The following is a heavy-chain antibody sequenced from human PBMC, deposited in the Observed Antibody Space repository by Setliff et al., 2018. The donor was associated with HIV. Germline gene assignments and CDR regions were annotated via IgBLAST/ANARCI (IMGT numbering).Heavy chain of an antibody. CDR2: ISADTGNT. D-gene: IGHD2-2*02. Sequence: ASVKVSCKASGYTFTNYAMNWVRQAPGQGLEWMGWISADTGNTNFAQKFQGRVTLTTDTSTNTAYMELRSLRADDTAVYFCVRDLYDYWGQGTLVTVSS. J-gene: IGHJ4*02. CDR3: VRDLYDY. CDR1: GYTFTNYA. V-gene: IGHV1-18*01.